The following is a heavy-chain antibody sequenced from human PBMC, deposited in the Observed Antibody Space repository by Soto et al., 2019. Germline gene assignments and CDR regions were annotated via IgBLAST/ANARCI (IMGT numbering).Heavy chain of an antibody. V-gene: IGHV4-59*08. CDR2: IYYSGST. Sequence: QVQLQESGTGLVKPSETLSLTCTVSGGSISSYYWSWIRQPPGKGLELIGYIYYSGSTNYNPSLKSLVTISVDTSKNQFALNMSSVTAADTAVYYCASCYGSCFHYWGQGTLVTVSS. CDR3: ASCYGSCFHY. D-gene: IGHD2-2*01. J-gene: IGHJ4*02. CDR1: GGSISSYY.